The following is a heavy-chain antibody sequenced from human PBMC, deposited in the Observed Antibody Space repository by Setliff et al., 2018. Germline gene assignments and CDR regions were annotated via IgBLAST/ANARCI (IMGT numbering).Heavy chain of an antibody. V-gene: IGHV4-39*01. D-gene: IGHD1-1*01. CDR1: GASLSSGTYY. Sequence: SCTVSGASLSSGTYYWGWIRQPPGKGLEWIGRIYYRGNTYYNRSLKSRVTISVDTSKNQFSLKLGSVTAADTAMYYCARTGTYRYFDYWGQGALVTVSS. CDR3: ARTGTYRYFDY. CDR2: IYYRGNT. J-gene: IGHJ4*02.